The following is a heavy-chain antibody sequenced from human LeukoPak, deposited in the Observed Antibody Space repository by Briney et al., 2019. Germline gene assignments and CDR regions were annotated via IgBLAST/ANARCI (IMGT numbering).Heavy chain of an antibody. J-gene: IGHJ4*02. Sequence: GGSLRLSCAASGFTVSSNYMSWVRQAPGKGLEWVSVIYSGGSTYYADSVKGRFTISRDNANSSLYLQMNSLRDEDTAVYYCAASGSFSSFGYWGQGTLVTVSS. V-gene: IGHV3-66*01. CDR3: AASGSFSSFGY. CDR2: IYSGGST. CDR1: GFTVSSNY. D-gene: IGHD3-10*01.